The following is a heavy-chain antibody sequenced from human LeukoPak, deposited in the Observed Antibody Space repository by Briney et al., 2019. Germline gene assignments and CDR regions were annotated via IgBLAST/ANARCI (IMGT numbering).Heavy chain of an antibody. V-gene: IGHV1-18*01. J-gene: IGHJ3*02. CDR2: ISAYNGNT. CDR1: GYTFTSYG. CDR3: ATTRYDSSGYYYPDAFDI. Sequence: ASVKVSCKASGYTFTSYGISWVRQAPGRGLEWMGWISAYNGNTNYAQKLQGRVTMTTDTSTSTAYMELRSLRSDDTAVYYCATTRYDSSGYYYPDAFDIWGQGTMVTVSS. D-gene: IGHD3-22*01.